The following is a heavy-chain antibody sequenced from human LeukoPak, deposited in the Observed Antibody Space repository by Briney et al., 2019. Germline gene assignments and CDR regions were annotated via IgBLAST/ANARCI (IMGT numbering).Heavy chain of an antibody. CDR3: ARWEVRLNAFEM. CDR2: SDYSGNT. Sequence: SETLSLTCTVSSGSITSGNYYWDWIRQPPGKGLEWIGGSDYSGNTYYNPSLKSRVTTSVDTSKNQFSLSLSSVTAADTAVYYCARWEVRLNAFEMWGQGTMVTVSS. V-gene: IGHV4-39*07. J-gene: IGHJ3*02. D-gene: IGHD3-10*01. CDR1: SGSITSGNYY.